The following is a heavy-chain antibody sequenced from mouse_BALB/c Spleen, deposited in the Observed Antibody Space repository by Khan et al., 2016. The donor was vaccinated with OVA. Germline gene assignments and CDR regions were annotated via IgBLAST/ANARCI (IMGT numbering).Heavy chain of an antibody. V-gene: IGHV1-20*02. CDR2: INPHIGET. J-gene: IGHJ2*01. Sequence: EVQLQESGPELVEPGASVKISCKASGYSFTGYFMNWVMQSHGKSLEWIGRINPHIGETFYNQKFKGKATLTVDESSSTAHMELRSLASEDSAVYYCARIYGSDFDYWGQGTTLTVSS. CDR1: GYSFTGYF. D-gene: IGHD1-1*01. CDR3: ARIYGSDFDY.